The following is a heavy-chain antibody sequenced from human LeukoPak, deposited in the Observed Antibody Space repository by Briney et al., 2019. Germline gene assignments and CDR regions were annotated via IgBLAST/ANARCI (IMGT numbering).Heavy chain of an antibody. J-gene: IGHJ4*02. CDR3: AKDQSKSMATMEYFDY. CDR1: GFTFSSYG. V-gene: IGHV3-30*18. CDR2: ISYDGSNK. D-gene: IGHD5-24*01. Sequence: GRSLRLSCAASGFTFSSYGMHWVRQAPGKGLEWVAVISYDGSNKYYADSVKGRFTISRDNSKNTLYLQMNSLRAEDTAVYYCAKDQSKSMATMEYFDYWGQGTLVTVSS.